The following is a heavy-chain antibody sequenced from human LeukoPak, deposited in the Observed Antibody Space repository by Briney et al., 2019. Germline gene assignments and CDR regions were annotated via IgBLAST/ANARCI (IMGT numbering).Heavy chain of an antibody. D-gene: IGHD2-15*01. CDR1: GYSISSGYY. CDR3: ARDGCGGSCFHYYDYYMDV. Sequence: SETLSLTCTVSGYSISSGYYWGWIRQSPGKGLEWIGNIYRRGSTHYNPSLKSRVNISMDTSKNQFSLKLSSVTAADTAVYYCARDGCGGSCFHYYDYYMDVWGKGTTVTISS. V-gene: IGHV4-38-2*02. CDR2: IYRRGST. J-gene: IGHJ6*03.